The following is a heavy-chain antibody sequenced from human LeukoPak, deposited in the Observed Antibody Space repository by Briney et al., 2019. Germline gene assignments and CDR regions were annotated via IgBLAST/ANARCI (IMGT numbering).Heavy chain of an antibody. D-gene: IGHD3-22*01. V-gene: IGHV3-15*05. J-gene: IGHJ5*02. Sequence: GGSLRLSCAASGFTFSNAWESCVRQAPGKGVEGGVRIKSKTDGGTTYYAASVKGSFTIARDDSKNTLYLQIKSLKPEHTALYYSTPELLDSSGYLDHWGQGTLVTVSS. CDR1: GFTFSNAW. CDR2: IKSKTDGGTT. CDR3: TPELLDSSGYLDH.